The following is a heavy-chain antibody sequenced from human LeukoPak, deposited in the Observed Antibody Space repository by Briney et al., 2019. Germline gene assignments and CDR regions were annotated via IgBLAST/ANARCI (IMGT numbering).Heavy chain of an antibody. CDR3: AKDAHLLGEGFDY. V-gene: IGHV3-30*02. D-gene: IGHD3-3*02. CDR1: GFSFSSYG. Sequence: PGGSLRLSCAASGFSFSSYGMHWVRQAPGKGLEWVAFIRYDGSNKYYADSVKGRFTISRDNSKNTLYLQMNSLRAEDTAVYYCAKDAHLLGEGFDYWGQGTLVTVSS. CDR2: IRYDGSNK. J-gene: IGHJ4*02.